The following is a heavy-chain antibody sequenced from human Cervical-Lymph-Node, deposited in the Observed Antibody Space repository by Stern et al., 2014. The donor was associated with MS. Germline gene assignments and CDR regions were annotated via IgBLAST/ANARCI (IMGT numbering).Heavy chain of an antibody. CDR2: IIPIFGTA. D-gene: IGHD3-22*01. CDR3: ARGVYYYDSSGYYYDY. CDR1: GGTFSSYA. J-gene: IGHJ4*02. V-gene: IGHV1-69*01. Sequence: VQLVESGAEVKKPGSSVKVSCKASGGTFSSYAISWVRQAPGQGLEWMGGIIPIFGTANYAQKFQGRVTITADESTSTAYMELSSLRSEDTAVYYCARGVYYYDSSGYYYDYWGQGTLVTVSS.